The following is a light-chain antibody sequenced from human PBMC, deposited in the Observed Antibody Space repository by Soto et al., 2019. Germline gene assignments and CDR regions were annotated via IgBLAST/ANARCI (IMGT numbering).Light chain of an antibody. CDR2: GAS. Sequence: EIVMTQSPASLSVSPGERATLSCRASQSVSGNLAWYQQKPGQAPRLLIYGASTRATGIPARFSGSGSGTEFTLTISSLQSEDFAVYYCQQYNNWPPWTFGQGTKVEIK. CDR1: QSVSGN. CDR3: QQYNNWPPWT. J-gene: IGKJ1*01. V-gene: IGKV3-15*01.